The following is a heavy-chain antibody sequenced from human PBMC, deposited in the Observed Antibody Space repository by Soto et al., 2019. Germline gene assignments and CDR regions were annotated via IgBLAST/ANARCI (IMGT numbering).Heavy chain of an antibody. Sequence: EVQLVESGGGLVKPGGSLRLSCAASGFTFSTYTMNWVRQAPGKGLEWVSSITSSDYISYADSVKGRLTIFRDNAKNSLFLQMNSLRADDTAVYYCARETEYSNGWTNWFDPWGQGTLVTVSS. J-gene: IGHJ5*02. V-gene: IGHV3-21*01. CDR2: ITSSDYI. D-gene: IGHD6-6*01. CDR1: GFTFSTYT. CDR3: ARETEYSNGWTNWFDP.